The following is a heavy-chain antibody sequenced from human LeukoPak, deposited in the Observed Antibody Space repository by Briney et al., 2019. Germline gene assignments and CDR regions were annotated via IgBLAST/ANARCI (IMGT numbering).Heavy chain of an antibody. V-gene: IGHV4-4*07. J-gene: IGHJ3*02. CDR1: GGSISSYY. CDR3: ARTPSYCSSTSCKRGAFDI. Sequence: PSETLSLTCTVSGGSISSYYWSWIRQPAGKGLEWIGRIYTSGSTNYNPSLKSRVTMSVDTSKNQFSLKLSSVTAADTAVYYCARTPSYCSSTSCKRGAFDIWGQGTMVTVSS. D-gene: IGHD2-2*01. CDR2: IYTSGST.